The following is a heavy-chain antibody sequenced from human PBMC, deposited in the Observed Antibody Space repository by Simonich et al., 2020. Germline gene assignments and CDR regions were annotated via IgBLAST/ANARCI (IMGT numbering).Heavy chain of an antibody. CDR2: LNPNRGGT. CDR1: GYTFTGYY. Sequence: QVQLVQSGAEVKKPGASVKVSCKASGYTFTGYYMHWVRQAPGQGLEWMGWLNPNRGGTNYAQTFQGRVTMTRDTSISTACMELSRLRSDDTAVYYCARGRYYYDSSGYYYDAFDIWGQGTMVTVSS. D-gene: IGHD3-22*01. J-gene: IGHJ3*02. CDR3: ARGRYYYDSSGYYYDAFDI. V-gene: IGHV1-2*02.